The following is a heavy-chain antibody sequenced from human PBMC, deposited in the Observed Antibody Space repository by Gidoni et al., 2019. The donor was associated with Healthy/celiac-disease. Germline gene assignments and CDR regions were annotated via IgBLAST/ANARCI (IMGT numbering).Heavy chain of an antibody. V-gene: IGHV4-34*01. J-gene: IGHJ6*02. D-gene: IGHD4-17*01. CDR2: INHSGST. CDR1: GGSFSGYY. Sequence: QVQLQQWGAGLLKPSETLSLTCAVYGGSFSGYYWSWIRQPPGKGLEWIGEINHSGSTNYNPSRKSRVTISVDTSKNQFSLKLSSVTAADTAVYYCARVRATVTTYKNYYYGMDVWGQGTTVTVSS. CDR3: ARVRATVTTYKNYYYGMDV.